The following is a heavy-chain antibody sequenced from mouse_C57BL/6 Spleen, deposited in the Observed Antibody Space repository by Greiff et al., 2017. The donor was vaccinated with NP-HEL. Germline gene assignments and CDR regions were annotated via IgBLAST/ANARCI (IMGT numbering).Heavy chain of an antibody. Sequence: QVQLKQPGAELVKPGASVKLSCKASGYTFTSYWMHWVKQRPGRGLEWIGRIDPNSGGTEYNEKFKSKATLTVDKPSSTAYMQLSSLTSEDSAVYYCARRRYGNYAYYFDYWGQGTTLTVSS. CDR2: IDPNSGGT. V-gene: IGHV1-72*01. J-gene: IGHJ2*01. CDR3: ARRRYGNYAYYFDY. CDR1: GYTFTSYW. D-gene: IGHD2-10*02.